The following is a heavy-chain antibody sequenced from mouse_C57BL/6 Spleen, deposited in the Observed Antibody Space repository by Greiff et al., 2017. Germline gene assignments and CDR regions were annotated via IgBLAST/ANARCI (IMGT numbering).Heavy chain of an antibody. CDR2: ISSGSSTI. Sequence: EVMLVESGGGLVKPGGSLKLSCAASGFTFSDYGMHWVRQAPEKGLEWVAYISSGSSTIYYADTVKGRFTISRDNAKNTLFLQMTSLRSEDTAMYYCARPEACYGSSRSFDYWGQGTTLTVSS. D-gene: IGHD1-1*01. CDR3: ARPEACYGSSRSFDY. CDR1: GFTFSDYG. V-gene: IGHV5-17*01. J-gene: IGHJ2*01.